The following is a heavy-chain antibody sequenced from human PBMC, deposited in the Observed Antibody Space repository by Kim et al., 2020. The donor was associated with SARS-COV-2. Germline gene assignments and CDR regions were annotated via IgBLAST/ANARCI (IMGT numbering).Heavy chain of an antibody. J-gene: IGHJ3*02. D-gene: IGHD2-21*01. Sequence: SETLSRTCTVSGDSINSYYWSWIRQPPGKGLEWIGYIYYSGSTNYNPSLKSRVTMSLDTSKNQFSLKLSSVTAADTAVYYCARSALFRTFDIWGQGTMVT. CDR2: IYYSGST. V-gene: IGHV4-59*08. CDR3: ARSALFRTFDI. CDR1: GDSINSYY.